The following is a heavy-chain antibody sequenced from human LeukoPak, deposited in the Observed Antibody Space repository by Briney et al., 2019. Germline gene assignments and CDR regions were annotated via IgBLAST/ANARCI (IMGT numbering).Heavy chain of an antibody. J-gene: IGHJ4*02. Sequence: GGSMRLSCVVSRLTFNSNAMYWVSQAPGKGLEWVSGISVSGGSEYYADSVKGRFSVSRDNSKHTVYLQMNSLRAEDTAVYFCASHAHDYDSSGYFDSWGQGALVTVSS. CDR3: ASHAHDYDSSGYFDS. CDR1: RLTFNSNA. CDR2: ISVSGGSE. D-gene: IGHD3-22*01. V-gene: IGHV3-23*01.